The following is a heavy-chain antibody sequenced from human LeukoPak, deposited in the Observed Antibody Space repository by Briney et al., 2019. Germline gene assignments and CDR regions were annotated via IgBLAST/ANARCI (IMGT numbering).Heavy chain of an antibody. Sequence: GGSLRLSCAASGFTFSSYWMHWVRQAPGKGLVWVSRINSDGSSTDYADSVKGRFTISRDNAKNTLYLQMNSLTAEDTAVYYCASRPRGTYFFDHWGQGTLVAVSS. D-gene: IGHD3-16*01. CDR3: ASRPRGTYFFDH. CDR2: INSDGSST. J-gene: IGHJ4*02. V-gene: IGHV3-74*01. CDR1: GFTFSSYW.